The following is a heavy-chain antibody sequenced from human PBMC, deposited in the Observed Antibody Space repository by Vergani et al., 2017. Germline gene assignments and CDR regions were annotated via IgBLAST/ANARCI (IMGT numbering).Heavy chain of an antibody. CDR3: AKDGDRIQLQVFDY. Sequence: EVQLVESGGGLVKPGGSLRLSCAASGFTFSSYSMNWVRQAPGKGLEWVSSISSSSSYIYYADSVKGRFTISRDNSKNTLYLQMNSLRAEDTAVYYCAKDGDRIQLQVFDYWGQGTLVTVSS. V-gene: IGHV3-21*04. CDR2: ISSSSSYI. J-gene: IGHJ4*02. D-gene: IGHD5-18*01. CDR1: GFTFSSYS.